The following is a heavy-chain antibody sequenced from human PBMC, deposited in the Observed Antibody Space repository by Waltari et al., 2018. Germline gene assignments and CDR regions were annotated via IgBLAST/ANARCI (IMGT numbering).Heavy chain of an antibody. V-gene: IGHV1-2*06. CDR3: ATDYGGNWYFQH. CDR1: GYTFTGYY. Sequence: QVQLVQSGAEVKKPGASVKVSCKASGYTFTGYYMHWVRQAPGQGLEWMGRINPNSGGTNYAQKLQGRVTMTRDTSISTAYMELSRLRSDDTAVYYCATDYGGNWYFQHWGQGTLVTVSS. J-gene: IGHJ1*01. D-gene: IGHD2-15*01. CDR2: INPNSGGT.